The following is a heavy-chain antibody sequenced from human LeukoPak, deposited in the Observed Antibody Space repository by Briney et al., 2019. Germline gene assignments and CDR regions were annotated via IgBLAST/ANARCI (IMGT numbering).Heavy chain of an antibody. V-gene: IGHV1-2*02. CDR3: ARDKGSATVALDF. CDR1: EYSFTDYY. D-gene: IGHD5-12*01. J-gene: IGHJ4*02. CDR2: INPNPNSGGT. Sequence: ASVKVSCKASEYSFTDYYIHWVRQAPGQGLEWMGWINPNPNSGGTNYAPKFQGRVTMTRDTSISTVYMELSRLRSDDTAVYYCARDKGSATVALDFWGQGTLVTVSS.